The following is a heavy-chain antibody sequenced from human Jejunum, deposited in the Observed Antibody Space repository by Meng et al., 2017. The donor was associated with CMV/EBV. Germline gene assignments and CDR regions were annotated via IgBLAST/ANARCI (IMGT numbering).Heavy chain of an antibody. CDR1: GGFH. V-gene: IGHV4-31*02. CDR2: IYYTGTT. J-gene: IGHJ4*02. Sequence: GGFHWTFIRQYPGKGLEWIGYIYYTGTTFYNPSLQSRVTISIDTSKNHFSLSLSSVTAADTAVYYCARGDYSASGNYYTGVYSFDYWGQGTLVTVSS. CDR3: ARGDYSASGNYYTGVYSFDY. D-gene: IGHD3-10*01.